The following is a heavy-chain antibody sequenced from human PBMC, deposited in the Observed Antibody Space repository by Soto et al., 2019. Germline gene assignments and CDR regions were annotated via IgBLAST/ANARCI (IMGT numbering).Heavy chain of an antibody. V-gene: IGHV4-59*01. CDR1: GGSISSYY. D-gene: IGHD3-16*01. CDR2: IYYSGST. J-gene: IGHJ3*02. Sequence: SETLSLTCTVSGGSISSYYWSWIRQPPGKGLEWIGYIYYSGSTNYNPSLKSRVTISVDTSKNQFSLKLSSVTAADTAVYYCAREQHYVRGTYPYSVGDFDIWGQGTMVTVSS. CDR3: AREQHYVRGTYPYSVGDFDI.